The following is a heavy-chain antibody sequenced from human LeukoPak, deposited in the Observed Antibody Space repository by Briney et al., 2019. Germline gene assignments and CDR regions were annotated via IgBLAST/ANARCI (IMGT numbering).Heavy chain of an antibody. Sequence: GGSLRLSCAASGFTFSSYEMNWFRKAPGKGLEWFSYISIIVITIYYADSVKGRFTISRDNAKNSLYLRMNSLRAEDTAVYYCARDYPPYSSGWYDDYYYGMDVWGQGTTVTVSS. CDR2: ISIIVITI. J-gene: IGHJ6*02. V-gene: IGHV3-48*03. D-gene: IGHD6-19*01. CDR3: ARDYPPYSSGWYDDYYYGMDV. CDR1: GFTFSSYE.